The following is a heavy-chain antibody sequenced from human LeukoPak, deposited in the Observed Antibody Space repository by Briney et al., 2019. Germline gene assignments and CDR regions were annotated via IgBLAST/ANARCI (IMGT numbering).Heavy chain of an antibody. D-gene: IGHD1-26*01. V-gene: IGHV3-30*04. Sequence: GGSLRLSCAASGFTFSSYAMHGVRQAPGKGLGWVAVISYDGSNKYYADSVKGRFTISRDNSKNTLYLQMNSLRAEDTAVYYCARTWEEYYFDYWGQGTLVTVSS. CDR3: ARTWEEYYFDY. J-gene: IGHJ4*02. CDR1: GFTFSSYA. CDR2: ISYDGSNK.